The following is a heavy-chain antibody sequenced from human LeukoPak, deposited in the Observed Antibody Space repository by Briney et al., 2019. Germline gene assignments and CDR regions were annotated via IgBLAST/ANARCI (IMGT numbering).Heavy chain of an antibody. CDR3: AGISYYYYYMDV. CDR2: IYYSGST. D-gene: IGHD3-3*02. CDR1: GGSISSYY. V-gene: IGHV4-59*01. Sequence: PSETLSLTCTVSGGSISSYYWSWIRQPPGKGLEWIGYIYYSGSTNYNPSLKSRVTISVDTSKNQFSLKLSSVTAADTAVYYCAGISYYYYYMDVWGKGTTVTVSS. J-gene: IGHJ6*03.